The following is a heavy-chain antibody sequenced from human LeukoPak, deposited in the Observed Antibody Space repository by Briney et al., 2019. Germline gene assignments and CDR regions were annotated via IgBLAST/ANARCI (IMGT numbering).Heavy chain of an antibody. CDR3: ARDPNYYDSSGYLDY. D-gene: IGHD3-22*01. J-gene: IGHJ4*02. CDR2: IYSGGST. V-gene: IGHV3-66*01. Sequence: QSGGSLRLSCAASGFTVSSNYMSWVRQAPGKGLEWVSVIYSGGSTYYADSVKGRFTISRDNSKNTLYLQMNSLRAEDTAVYYCARDPNYYDSSGYLDYWGQGTLVTVSS. CDR1: GFTVSSNY.